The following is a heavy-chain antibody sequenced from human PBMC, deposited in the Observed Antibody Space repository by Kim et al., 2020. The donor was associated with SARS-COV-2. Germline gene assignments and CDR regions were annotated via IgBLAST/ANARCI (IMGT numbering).Heavy chain of an antibody. Sequence: GGSLRLSCAASGFTVSSNYMSWVRQAPGKGLEWVSVIYSGGSTYYADSVKGRFTISRDNSKNTLYLQMNSLRAEDTAVYYCARDVGGVDIVATIPGEPWGQGTLVTVS. CDR3: ARDVGGVDIVATIPGEP. J-gene: IGHJ5*02. V-gene: IGHV3-66*02. D-gene: IGHD5-12*01. CDR2: IYSGGST. CDR1: GFTVSSNY.